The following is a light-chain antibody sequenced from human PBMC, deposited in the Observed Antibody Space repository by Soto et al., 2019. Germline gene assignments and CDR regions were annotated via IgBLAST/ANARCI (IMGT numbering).Light chain of an antibody. Sequence: VLTQPPSASGTPGQRVTISCSGSSSNIGSNTVNWYQQLPGTAPKLLIYSNNQRPSGVPARFSGSKSGTSASLAISGLQSEDEADYYCAAWDDSLNGLIFGGGTQLTVL. CDR3: AAWDDSLNGLI. CDR2: SNN. CDR1: SSNIGSNT. J-gene: IGLJ2*01. V-gene: IGLV1-44*01.